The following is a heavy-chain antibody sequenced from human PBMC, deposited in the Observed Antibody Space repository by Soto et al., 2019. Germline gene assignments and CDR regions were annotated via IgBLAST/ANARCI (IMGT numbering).Heavy chain of an antibody. Sequence: QVQLVQSGAEVKKPGSSGKVSCKAFGGTLRNYAINWVRQAPVQGLEGRGDISPTFGKANYAQKFEGTVTITMDESSGTDCMELRRLTSEKTASSYCVRAARVNTPVLGNLGQGTVVTVSP. D-gene: IGHD3-10*01. V-gene: IGHV1-69*01. CDR1: GGTLRNYA. CDR3: VRAARVNTPVLGN. CDR2: ISPTFGKA. J-gene: IGHJ4*02.